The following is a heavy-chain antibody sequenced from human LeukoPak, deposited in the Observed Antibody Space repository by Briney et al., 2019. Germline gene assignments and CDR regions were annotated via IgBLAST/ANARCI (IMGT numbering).Heavy chain of an antibody. D-gene: IGHD3-3*01. J-gene: IGHJ4*02. CDR2: IHKGGHT. CDR1: GDSLSNYY. Sequence: SETLSLTCTVSGDSLSNYYWSWIRQPPEKGLEWIAYIHKGGHTNSNPSLKSRVTISIDTSTSQFSLRLSSVTAADTAVYYCARHGHDTDNYEAHFDYWGQGALVTVSS. V-gene: IGHV4-59*08. CDR3: ARHGHDTDNYEAHFDY.